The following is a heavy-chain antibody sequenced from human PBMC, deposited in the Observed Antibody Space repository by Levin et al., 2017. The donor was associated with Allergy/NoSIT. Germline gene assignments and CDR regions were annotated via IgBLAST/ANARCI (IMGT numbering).Heavy chain of an antibody. CDR2: IYYSGST. Sequence: NASETLSLTCTVSGGSISSYYWSWIRQPPGKGLEWIGYIYYSGSTKYNPSLKSRVTISVDTSKNQFSLTLSSGTAADTAVYYCARAKSGYSYYYFDYWGQGTLVTVSS. CDR1: GGSISSYY. D-gene: IGHD5-18*01. J-gene: IGHJ4*02. CDR3: ARAKSGYSYYYFDY. V-gene: IGHV4-59*01.